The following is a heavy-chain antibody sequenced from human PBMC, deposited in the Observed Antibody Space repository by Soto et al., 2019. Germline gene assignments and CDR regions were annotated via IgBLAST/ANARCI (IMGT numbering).Heavy chain of an antibody. Sequence: QVQLVESGGGVVQPGRSLRLSCAASGFTFSSYAMNWVRQAPGKGLEWVAVISYDGSNKYYADSVKGRFTISRDNSKNTLYLQMNSLRAEDTAVYYCARDSGSGWDSWGQGTTVTVSS. CDR2: ISYDGSNK. J-gene: IGHJ6*02. CDR1: GFTFSSYA. V-gene: IGHV3-30-3*01. D-gene: IGHD6-19*01. CDR3: ARDSGSGWDS.